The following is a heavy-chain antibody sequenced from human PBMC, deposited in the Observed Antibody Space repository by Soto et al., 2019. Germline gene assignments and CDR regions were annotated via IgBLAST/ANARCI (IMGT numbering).Heavy chain of an antibody. CDR3: AKNQERELPRVIDF. Sequence: PGGSLRLSCATSGLTFSNYAMSWVRHAPGGGLEWVSSMSGSSSTTYYADSVKGRFTISRDGSKNTLYLQMSSLRAEDTALYYCAKNQERELPRVIDFWGQGTLVTVSS. V-gene: IGHV3-23*01. J-gene: IGHJ4*02. CDR1: GLTFSNYA. CDR2: MSGSSSTT. D-gene: IGHD1-7*01.